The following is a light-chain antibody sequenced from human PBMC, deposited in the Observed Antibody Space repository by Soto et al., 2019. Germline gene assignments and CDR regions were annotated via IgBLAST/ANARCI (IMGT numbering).Light chain of an antibody. CDR2: DDS. CDR1: NIGSKG. V-gene: IGLV3-21*02. CDR3: QVWDSSSDHLYV. Sequence: SYELTQPPSVSVAPGQTARITCGGNNIGSKGVHWYQQKPGQAPVLVVYDDSDRPSGIPERFSGSNSGNTATLTISRVEAGDEADYYCQVWDSSSDHLYVFGTRTKLTVL. J-gene: IGLJ1*01.